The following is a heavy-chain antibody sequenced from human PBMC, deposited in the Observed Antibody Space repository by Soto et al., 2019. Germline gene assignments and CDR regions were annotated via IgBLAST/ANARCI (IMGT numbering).Heavy chain of an antibody. V-gene: IGHV3-23*01. CDR2: ISGSGGST. Sequence: EVQLLESGGGLVQPGGSLRLSCAASGFTFSSYAMSWVRQAPGKGLEWVSAISGSGGSTYYADSVKGRFTISRDNSKNTLYLQMNSLRAEDTAVYYCAKDHQLHIVVVTGFDYWGQGTLVTVSS. CDR3: AKDHQLHIVVVTGFDY. D-gene: IGHD2-21*02. CDR1: GFTFSSYA. J-gene: IGHJ4*02.